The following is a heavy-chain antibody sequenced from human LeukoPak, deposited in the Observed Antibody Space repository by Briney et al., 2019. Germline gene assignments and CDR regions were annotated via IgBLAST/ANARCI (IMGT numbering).Heavy chain of an antibody. J-gene: IGHJ4*02. CDR1: GFTFSSYG. CDR2: IYSGGST. CDR3: ASGGSGYFFSRNT. Sequence: GGSLRLSCAASGFTFSSYGMSWVRQAPGKGLEWVSVIYSGGSTYYADTVKGRFTISRDNSKNTLYLQMNSLRAEDTAVYYCASGGSGYFFSRNTGGQGTLVTVSS. V-gene: IGHV3-66*01. D-gene: IGHD3-22*01.